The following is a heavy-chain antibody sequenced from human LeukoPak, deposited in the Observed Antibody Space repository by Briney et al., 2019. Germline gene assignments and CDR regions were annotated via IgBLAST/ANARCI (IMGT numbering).Heavy chain of an antibody. CDR2: ISASDSRT. J-gene: IGHJ4*02. Sequence: GGSLRLSCAASGFTFSSYAMSWVRQAPGKGPEWVSAISASDSRTYYADSVKGRFTISRDNSKNTLYLQMNSLRAEGTAVYYCAKDRAYSFDYWGQGTLVTVSS. CDR3: AKDRAYSFDY. V-gene: IGHV3-23*01. CDR1: GFTFSSYA. D-gene: IGHD5-18*01.